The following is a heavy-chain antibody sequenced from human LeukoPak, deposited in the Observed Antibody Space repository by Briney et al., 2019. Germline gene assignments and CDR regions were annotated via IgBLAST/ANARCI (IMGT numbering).Heavy chain of an antibody. D-gene: IGHD3-22*01. CDR3: ASSRGVVVTKYNWFDP. Sequence: GGSLRLSCAASGFTFSSYAMNWVRQAPGKGLEWVSSISSSSSYIYYADSVKGRFTISRDNAKNSLYLQMNSLRAEDTAVYYCASSRGVVVTKYNWFDPWGQGTLVTVSS. J-gene: IGHJ5*02. V-gene: IGHV3-21*01. CDR1: GFTFSSYA. CDR2: ISSSSSYI.